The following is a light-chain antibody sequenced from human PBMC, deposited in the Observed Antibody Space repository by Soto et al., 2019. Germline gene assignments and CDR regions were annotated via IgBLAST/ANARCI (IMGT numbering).Light chain of an antibody. CDR1: QSLSSNF. V-gene: IGKV3-20*01. J-gene: IGKJ3*01. CDR3: QQYGTSPFT. CDR2: DSS. Sequence: EIVLTQSPATLSLSPGERATLSCRASQSLSSNFLAWYQQKPGQPPRLLIYDSSTRATGFPDRFSGSGSGTDLTLTIIRLEPEDFAVYYCQQYGTSPFTFGPGTKVDIK.